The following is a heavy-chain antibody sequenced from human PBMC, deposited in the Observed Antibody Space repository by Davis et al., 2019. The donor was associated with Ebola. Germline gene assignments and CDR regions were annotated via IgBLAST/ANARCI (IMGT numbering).Heavy chain of an antibody. CDR2: ISSSGSTI. CDR1: GFTFSSYE. J-gene: IGHJ1*01. Sequence: PGGSLRLSCAASGFTFSSYEMNWVRQAPGKGLEWVSYISSSGSTIYYADSVKGRFTISRDNAKNSLYLQMNSLRAEDTAVYYCARDVRYSGSYRAEYFQHWGQGTLVTVSS. D-gene: IGHD1-26*01. V-gene: IGHV3-48*03. CDR3: ARDVRYSGSYRAEYFQH.